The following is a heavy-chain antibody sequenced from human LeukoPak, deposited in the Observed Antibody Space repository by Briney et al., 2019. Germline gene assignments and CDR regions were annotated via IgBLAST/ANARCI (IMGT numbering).Heavy chain of an antibody. J-gene: IGHJ4*02. CDR3: AREANTGYCSGGSCSNFDY. CDR1: GFTFSSYG. V-gene: IGHV3-33*01. D-gene: IGHD2-15*01. Sequence: GGSLRLSCAASGFTFSSYGMHWVRQAPGKGLEWVAVIWYDGSNKYYADSVKGRFTISRDNSKNTLYLQMNSLRAEDTAVYYCAREANTGYCSGGSCSNFDYWGQGTLVTVSS. CDR2: IWYDGSNK.